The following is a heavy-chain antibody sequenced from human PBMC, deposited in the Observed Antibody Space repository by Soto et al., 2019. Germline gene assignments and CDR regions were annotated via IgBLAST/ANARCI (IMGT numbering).Heavy chain of an antibody. Sequence: QVQLVQSGAEVKKPGSSVKVSCKASGGTFSSYTISWVRQAPGQGLEWMGRIIPILGIENYAQKFQGRVTITADKSTSTAYMELSSLRSEDTAVYYCARERKLLWFGPYGMDVWGRGTTVTVSS. J-gene: IGHJ6*02. D-gene: IGHD3-10*01. CDR3: ARERKLLWFGPYGMDV. V-gene: IGHV1-69*08. CDR2: IIPILGIE. CDR1: GGTFSSYT.